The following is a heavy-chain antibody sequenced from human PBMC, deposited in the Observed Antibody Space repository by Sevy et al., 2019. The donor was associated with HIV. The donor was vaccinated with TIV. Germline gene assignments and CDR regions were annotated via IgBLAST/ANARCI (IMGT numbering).Heavy chain of an antibody. D-gene: IGHD3-22*01. CDR3: ARHRDYYDSSGYGTFDP. CDR1: GYTFTSYD. Sequence: ASVKVSCKSSGYTFTSYDINWVRQASGQGLEWMGWMNPNTGNTGYAQKFQGRVTMTRNTSISTAYMEPSSLRSEDTAVYYCARHRDYYDSSGYGTFDPWGQGTLVTVS. J-gene: IGHJ5*02. V-gene: IGHV1-8*01. CDR2: MNPNTGNT.